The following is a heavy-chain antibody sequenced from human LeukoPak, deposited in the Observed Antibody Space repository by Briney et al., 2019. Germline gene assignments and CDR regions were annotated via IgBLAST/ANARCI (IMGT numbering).Heavy chain of an antibody. V-gene: IGHV1-2*02. Sequence: ASVKVSCKASGYTFTGYYMHWVRQAPGQGLEWMGWINPNSGGTNYAQKFQGRVTKTRDTSISTAYMELSRLRSDDTAVYYCAREEYDFWSGFLGYWGQGTLVTVSS. CDR3: AREEYDFWSGFLGY. J-gene: IGHJ4*02. CDR2: INPNSGGT. D-gene: IGHD3-3*01. CDR1: GYTFTGYY.